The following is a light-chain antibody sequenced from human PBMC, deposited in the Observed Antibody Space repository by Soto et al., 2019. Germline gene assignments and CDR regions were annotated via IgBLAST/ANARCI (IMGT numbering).Light chain of an antibody. J-gene: IGKJ1*01. Sequence: EVGMTQSPSTLSVSPGERVTLSCRARQSVGSNLAWYQQKPGQAPRLLIYGASTRATGIPARFSGSGSGTDFTLTISRLEPEDFAVYYRQQYGSPPRTFGQGTKVDIK. V-gene: IGKV3-15*01. CDR2: GAS. CDR3: QQYGSPPRT. CDR1: QSVGSN.